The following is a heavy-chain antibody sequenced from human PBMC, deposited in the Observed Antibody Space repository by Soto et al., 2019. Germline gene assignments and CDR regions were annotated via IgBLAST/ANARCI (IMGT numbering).Heavy chain of an antibody. V-gene: IGHV3-23*01. Sequence: EVQLLESGGGLVQPGGSLRLSCAASGFTFSSYAMSWVRQTPGKGLEWVSAISGSGDSTYCADSVKGRFTIPRDNSKNTLYLQMNSLRAEDTAVYYCAKLRWGSDNWCAPWGQGTLVTVSS. D-gene: IGHD3-10*01. J-gene: IGHJ5*02. CDR3: AKLRWGSDNWCAP. CDR1: GFTFSSYA. CDR2: ISGSGDST.